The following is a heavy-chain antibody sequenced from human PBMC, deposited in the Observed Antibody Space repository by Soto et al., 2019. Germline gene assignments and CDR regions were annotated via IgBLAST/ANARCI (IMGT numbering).Heavy chain of an antibody. CDR1: GDSVSSNSAA. Sequence: TLSLTCAISGDSVSSNSAAWNWIRQSPSRGLEWLGRTYYRSKWYNDYAVSVKSRITINPDTSKNQFSLQLNSVTPEDTAVYYCARAYYDFWSGYYNWFDPWGQGTLVTVSS. J-gene: IGHJ5*02. V-gene: IGHV6-1*01. CDR3: ARAYYDFWSGYYNWFDP. D-gene: IGHD3-3*01. CDR2: TYYRSKWYN.